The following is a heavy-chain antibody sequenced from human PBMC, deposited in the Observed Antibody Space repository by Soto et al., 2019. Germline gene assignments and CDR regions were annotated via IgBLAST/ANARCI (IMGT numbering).Heavy chain of an antibody. V-gene: IGHV4-59*01. CDR2: VYYTGST. CDR3: ARSVAVPGAHIDY. J-gene: IGHJ4*02. CDR1: GGSISGSY. D-gene: IGHD6-19*01. Sequence: TETLSLTCSVSGGSISGSYWSWIRQSPGKGLEWLGYVYYTGSTNYSPSLRSRVSISVDTSKNEFSLRLSSVTAADTAVYFCARSVAVPGAHIDYWGQGTQVTVSS.